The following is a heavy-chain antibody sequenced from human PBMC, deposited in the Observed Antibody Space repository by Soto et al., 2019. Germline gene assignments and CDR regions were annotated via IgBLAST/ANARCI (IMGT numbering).Heavy chain of an antibody. CDR2: IYPGDSDT. D-gene: IGHD5-18*01. CDR3: ARRIQLWLGESWFDP. Sequence: GESLKISCQGSGYSFTSYWIGWVRQMPGKGLEWMGIIYPGDSDTRYSPSFQGQVTISADKSISTAYLQWSSLKASDTAMYYCARRIQLWLGESWFDPWGQGTLVTVYS. J-gene: IGHJ5*02. CDR1: GYSFTSYW. V-gene: IGHV5-51*01.